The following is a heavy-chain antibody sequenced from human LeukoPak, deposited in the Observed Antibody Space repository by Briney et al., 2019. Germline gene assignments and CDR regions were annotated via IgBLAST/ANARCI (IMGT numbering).Heavy chain of an antibody. CDR3: ARVNSNYYYYMDV. V-gene: IGHV1-18*01. CDR2: ISAYNGNT. D-gene: IGHD4-11*01. CDR1: GGTFSSYA. J-gene: IGHJ6*03. Sequence: GASVKVSCKASGGTFSSYAISWVRQAPGQGLEWMGWISAYNGNTNYAEKLQGRVTMTTDTSTSTAYMELRSLRSDDTAVYYCARVNSNYYYYMDVWGKGTTVTVSS.